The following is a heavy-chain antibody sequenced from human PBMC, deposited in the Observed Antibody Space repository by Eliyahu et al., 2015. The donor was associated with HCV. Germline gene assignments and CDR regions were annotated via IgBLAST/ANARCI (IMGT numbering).Heavy chain of an antibody. D-gene: IGHD2-2*01. CDR1: XXTFSXSW. CDR3: ARDRGAYCGSTTCHAGWFDP. V-gene: IGHV3-7*01. CDR2: IKPDGSEK. Sequence: EVQLVESGGNLVQPGGSLRLSCSAXXXTFSXSWMTWXRQAPGKGLEWVDNIKPDGSEKYYLDSVKGRFTMSRDNAKNSLYLQMNSLRAEDTAVYYCARDRGAYCGSTTCHAGWFDPWGQGTLVTVSS. J-gene: IGHJ5*02.